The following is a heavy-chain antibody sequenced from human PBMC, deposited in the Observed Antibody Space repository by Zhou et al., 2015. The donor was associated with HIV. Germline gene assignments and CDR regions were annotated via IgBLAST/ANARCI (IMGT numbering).Heavy chain of an antibody. Sequence: QVQLVQSGAEVKKPGASVKVSCKASGYTLTSYSISWVRQAPGQGLEWMGWISGYNGNTNYAQKFQGRVTMTTDTSTSTAYMELRSLRSDDTAVYYCARDQTPRYSSSRGWYFDLWGRGTLVTVSS. CDR1: GYTLTSYS. CDR3: ARDQTPRYSSSRGWYFDL. V-gene: IGHV1-18*01. D-gene: IGHD6-13*01. J-gene: IGHJ2*01. CDR2: ISGYNGNT.